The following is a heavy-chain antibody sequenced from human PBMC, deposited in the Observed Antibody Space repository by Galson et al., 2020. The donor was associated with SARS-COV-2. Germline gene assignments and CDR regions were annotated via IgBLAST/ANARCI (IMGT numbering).Heavy chain of an antibody. CDR1: SGSFSGYY. D-gene: IGHD2-2*01. CDR3: ARGVIPAALGYYYYYYYMDV. Sequence: SETLSLTCGVYSGSFSGYYWSWIRQAPGKGLEWIGEVDHTGSTNYTPSLKSRVTISLDTSKNQFSLKLSSVTAADTAVYYCARGVIPAALGYYYYYYYMDVWGEGTMVTVSS. CDR2: VDHTGST. V-gene: IGHV4-34*01. J-gene: IGHJ6*03.